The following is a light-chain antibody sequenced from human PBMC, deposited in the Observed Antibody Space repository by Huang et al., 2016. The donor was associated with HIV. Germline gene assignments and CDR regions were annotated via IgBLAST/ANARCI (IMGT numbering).Light chain of an antibody. CDR1: QDITDY. V-gene: IGKV1-33*01. J-gene: IGKJ2*01. CDR3: QQYDTLPYT. CDR2: DAS. Sequence: DIQVTQSPSSLSASVGDRVTITCQASQDITDYLNWYQQTPGKAPKLLISDASNLAPGIPSRFSGTRYGKEFTLTITSLQPEDIATYYCQQYDTLPYTFGKGTKLEI.